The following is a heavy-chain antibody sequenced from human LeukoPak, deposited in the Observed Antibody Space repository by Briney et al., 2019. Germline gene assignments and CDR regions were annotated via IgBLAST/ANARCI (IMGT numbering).Heavy chain of an antibody. D-gene: IGHD4-17*01. CDR2: IKSKTDGGTT. CDR1: GFTFSNAW. V-gene: IGHV3-15*01. J-gene: IGHJ4*02. Sequence: GGSLRLSCAASGFTFSNAWMSWVRQAPGKGLEWVGRIKSKTDGGTTDYAAPVKGRFTISRDDSKNTLYLQMNSLKTEDTAVYYCTTDAGDYGDHPGYWGQGTLVTVSS. CDR3: TTDAGDYGDHPGY.